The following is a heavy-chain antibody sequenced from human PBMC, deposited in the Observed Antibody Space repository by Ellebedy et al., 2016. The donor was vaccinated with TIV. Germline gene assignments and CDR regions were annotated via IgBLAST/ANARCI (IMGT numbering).Heavy chain of an antibody. V-gene: IGHV3-30*09. D-gene: IGHD3-22*01. CDR2: ISYDGSNK. CDR3: ARDRTATVVAGALEY. J-gene: IGHJ4*02. CDR1: GFTFSSYV. Sequence: PGGSLRLSCAASGFTFSSYVMHWVRQAPGKGLEWVASISYDGSNKYYADAVKGRFAISRDNSENTLYLQVHSLTTEDTAVYYCARDRTATVVAGALEYWGQGTLVTVSS.